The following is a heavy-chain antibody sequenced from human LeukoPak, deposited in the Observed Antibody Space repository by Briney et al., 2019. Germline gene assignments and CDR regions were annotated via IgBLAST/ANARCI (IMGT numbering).Heavy chain of an antibody. CDR2: IYYSGST. Sequence: PSETLSLTCTDSGGSISSYYWSWIRQPPGKGLEWIGYIYYSGSTNYNPSLKSRVTISVDTSKNQFSLKLSSVTAADTAVYYCARTSFGVVINHWGQGTLVTVSS. D-gene: IGHD3-3*01. J-gene: IGHJ5*02. CDR3: ARTSFGVVINH. CDR1: GGSISSYY. V-gene: IGHV4-59*01.